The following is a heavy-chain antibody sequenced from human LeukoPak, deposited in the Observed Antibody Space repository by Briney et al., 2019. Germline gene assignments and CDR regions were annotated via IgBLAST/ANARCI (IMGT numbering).Heavy chain of an antibody. J-gene: IGHJ5*02. D-gene: IGHD3-3*01. V-gene: IGHV4-39*01. CDR2: IYYSGST. CDR1: GGSISSSSYY. CDR3: ARCYDFWSGYYRLFDP. Sequence: SETLSLTCTVSGGSISSSSYYWGWIRQPPGKGLEWIGSIYYSGSTYYNPSLKSRVTISVDTSKNQFSLKLSSVTAADTVVYYCARCYDFWSGYYRLFDPWGQGTLVTVSS.